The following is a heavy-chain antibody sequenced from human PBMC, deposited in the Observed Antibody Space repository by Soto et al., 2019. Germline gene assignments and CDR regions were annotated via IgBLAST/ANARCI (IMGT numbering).Heavy chain of an antibody. Sequence: ASVKVSCKASGYTFTSRYMHWVRQAPGQGLEWMGIINPSDGSTTYAQKFQGRVTMTEDTSTDTAYMELSSLRSEDTAVYYCAAWRGSGYYYWGQGTLVTVSS. D-gene: IGHD3-3*01. V-gene: IGHV1-46*01. CDR3: AAWRGSGYYY. CDR2: INPSDGST. J-gene: IGHJ4*02. CDR1: GYTFTSRY.